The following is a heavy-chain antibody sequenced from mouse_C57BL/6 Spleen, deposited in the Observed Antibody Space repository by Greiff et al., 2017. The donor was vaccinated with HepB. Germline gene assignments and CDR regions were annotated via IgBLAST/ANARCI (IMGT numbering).Heavy chain of an antibody. CDR2: IDPENGDT. V-gene: IGHV14-4*01. CDR1: GFNIKDDY. Sequence: EVKLQESGAELVRPGASVKLSCTASGFNIKDDYMHWVKQRPEQGLEWIGWIDPENGDTEYASKFQGKATITADTSSNTAYLQLSSLTSEDTAVYYCTTGITTVLRGYWGQGTTLTVSS. J-gene: IGHJ2*01. CDR3: TTGITTVLRGY. D-gene: IGHD1-1*01.